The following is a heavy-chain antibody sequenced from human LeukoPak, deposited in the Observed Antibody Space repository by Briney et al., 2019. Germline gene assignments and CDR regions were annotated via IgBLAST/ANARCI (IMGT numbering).Heavy chain of an antibody. CDR1: GYTFTGYY. CDR3: ARERHDYVWGSYRYSIDY. CDR2: INPNSGGT. V-gene: IGHV1-2*06. Sequence: ASVKVSCKASGYTFTGYYMHWVRQAPGQGLEWMGRINPNSGGTNYAQKFQGRVTMTRDTSISTAYMELSRLRSDDTAVYYCARERHDYVWGSYRYSIDYWGQGTLLTVSS. D-gene: IGHD3-16*02. J-gene: IGHJ4*02.